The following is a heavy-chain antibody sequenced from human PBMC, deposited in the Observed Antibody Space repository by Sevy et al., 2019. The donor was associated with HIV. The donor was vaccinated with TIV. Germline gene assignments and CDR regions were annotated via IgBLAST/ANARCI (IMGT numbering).Heavy chain of an antibody. CDR1: GFTFSSYG. D-gene: IGHD1-26*01. V-gene: IGHV3-30*02. J-gene: IGHJ6*02. CDR2: IRYDGSNK. Sequence: GESLKISCAASGFTFSSYGMHWVRQAPGKGLEWVAFIRYDGSNKYYADSVKGRFTISRDNSKNTLYLQMNSLRAEDTAVYYCAKNLRPGGNYYYCMDVWGQGTTVTVSS. CDR3: AKNLRPGGNYYYCMDV.